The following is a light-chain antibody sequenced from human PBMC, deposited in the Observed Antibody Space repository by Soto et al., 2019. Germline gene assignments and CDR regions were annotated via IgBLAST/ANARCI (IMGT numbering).Light chain of an antibody. CDR1: SSDVGGYNY. V-gene: IGLV2-14*03. CDR3: CSYTSSSTPVV. CDR2: DVS. Sequence: QSALTQPASVSGSPGQSITISCTGTSSDVGGYNYVSWYQQHPGKAPKLMIYDVSNRPSGVSNRFSGSKPGNTASLTISGLQAEDEADYYCCSYTSSSTPVVFGGGTKVTVL. J-gene: IGLJ2*01.